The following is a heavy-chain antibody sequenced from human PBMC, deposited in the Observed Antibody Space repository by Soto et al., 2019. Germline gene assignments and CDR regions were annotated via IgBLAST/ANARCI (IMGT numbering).Heavy chain of an antibody. D-gene: IGHD3-22*01. CDR3: AKNPQDYFDSSGYRPHFDS. V-gene: IGHV4-59*01. Sequence: SETLSLTCTVSGESISSFYWNWIRQPPGKGLEWIGYIYYTGSTNYNPSLKSRVTISVDTSKNQFSLKLSSVTAADTAVYYCAKNPQDYFDSSGYRPHFDSWGQGTLVTVSS. CDR2: IYYTGST. J-gene: IGHJ4*02. CDR1: GESISSFY.